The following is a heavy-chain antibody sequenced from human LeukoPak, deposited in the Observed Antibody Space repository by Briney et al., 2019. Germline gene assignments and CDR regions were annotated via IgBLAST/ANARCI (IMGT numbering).Heavy chain of an antibody. CDR3: AKYGEG. V-gene: IGHV3-30*04. D-gene: IGHD4-17*01. J-gene: IGHJ3*01. CDR1: GFTFSSYV. CDR2: ISYDGSNK. Sequence: GGSLRLSCAASGFTFSSYVMHWVRQAPGKGLEWVAVISYDGSNKYYADSVKGRFTISRDNSKNTLYLQMNSLRAEDTAVYYCAKYGEGWGQGTMVTVSS.